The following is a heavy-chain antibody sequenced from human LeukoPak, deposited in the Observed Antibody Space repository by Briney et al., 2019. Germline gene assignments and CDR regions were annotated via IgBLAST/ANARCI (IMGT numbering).Heavy chain of an antibody. CDR3: TRGGMRAFDI. Sequence: GGSLRLSCTASVFTVGDYAMSWVRQAPGKGLEWVGFIRSKAYGGTTEYAASVKGRFTISRDDSKSIAYLQMNSLKTEDTAMYYCTRGGMRAFDIWGQGPMVTVSS. J-gene: IGHJ3*02. CDR1: VFTVGDYA. V-gene: IGHV3-49*04. CDR2: IRSKAYGGTT. D-gene: IGHD3-16*01.